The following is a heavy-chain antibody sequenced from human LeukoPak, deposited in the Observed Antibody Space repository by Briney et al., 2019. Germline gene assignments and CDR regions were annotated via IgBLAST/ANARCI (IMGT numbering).Heavy chain of an antibody. CDR1: GYTFTGYY. D-gene: IGHD5-12*01. V-gene: IGHV1-2*02. J-gene: IGHJ4*02. CDR2: INPNSGGT. CDR3: ARGQDISYFDY. Sequence: ASVKVSCKASGYTFTGYYMHWVRQAPGQGLEWMGWINPNSGGTNYAQEFQGRVTMTRDTSISTAYMELSRLRSDDTAVYYCARGQDISYFDYWGQGTLVTVSS.